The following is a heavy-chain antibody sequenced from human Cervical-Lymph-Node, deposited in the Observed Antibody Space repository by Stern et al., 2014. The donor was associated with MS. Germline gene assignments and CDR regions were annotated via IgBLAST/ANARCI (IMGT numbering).Heavy chain of an antibody. V-gene: IGHV3-9*01. CDR3: ATANYEFGYYGMDF. Sequence: EVQLVESGGGLVQPGRSLRLPCAAAGFAFDDYAMHWVRKAPGKGLEWVSGISWSGSKIGYADSVKGRFTISRDNAKNSLFLQMNNLRAEDTALYYCATANYEFGYYGMDFWGQGTAVTVS. CDR2: ISWSGSKI. D-gene: IGHD3-3*01. J-gene: IGHJ6*02. CDR1: GFAFDDYA.